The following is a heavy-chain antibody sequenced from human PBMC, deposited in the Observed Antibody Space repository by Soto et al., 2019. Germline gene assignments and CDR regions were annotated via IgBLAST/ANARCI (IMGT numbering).Heavy chain of an antibody. Sequence: ASVKVSCKASGYTFTSYDINWVRQATGQGLEWMGWMNPNSGNTGYAQKFQGRVTMTRNTSISTAYMELSSLRSEDTAVYYCARLMTTVTTSDYCGMDVWGQGTTVTVSS. CDR2: MNPNSGNT. D-gene: IGHD4-17*01. J-gene: IGHJ6*02. CDR3: ARLMTTVTTSDYCGMDV. V-gene: IGHV1-8*01. CDR1: GYTFTSYD.